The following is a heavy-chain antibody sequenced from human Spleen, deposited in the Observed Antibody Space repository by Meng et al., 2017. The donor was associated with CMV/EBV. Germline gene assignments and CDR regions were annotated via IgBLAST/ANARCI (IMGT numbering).Heavy chain of an antibody. CDR2: INPSGGSP. Sequence: ASVKVSCKTSGYAFTSFYMHWVRQAPGQGLEWMGLINPSGGSPNFAQKFQGRVTMTTETSTSTAYMELRSLRSDDTAVYYCAREREDYGMDVWGQGTTVTVSS. J-gene: IGHJ6*02. D-gene: IGHD1-26*01. CDR3: AREREDYGMDV. V-gene: IGHV1-46*01. CDR1: GYAFTSFY.